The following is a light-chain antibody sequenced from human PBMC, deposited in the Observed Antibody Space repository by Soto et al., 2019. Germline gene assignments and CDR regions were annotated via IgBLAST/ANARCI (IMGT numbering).Light chain of an antibody. CDR3: QQYNNWPPWT. V-gene: IGKV3-15*01. CDR2: GAS. Sequence: EIVMTQSPATLSMSPGETATLSCRSSQSVARSVAWFQQKPGQAPRLLFFGASTRATGLPARFSASGSGTDFNLTISSLQSEDFGVYYCQQYNNWPPWTFGQGTKVEI. J-gene: IGKJ1*01. CDR1: QSVARS.